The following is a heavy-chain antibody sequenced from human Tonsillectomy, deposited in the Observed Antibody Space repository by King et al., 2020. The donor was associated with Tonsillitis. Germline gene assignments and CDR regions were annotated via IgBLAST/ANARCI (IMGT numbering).Heavy chain of an antibody. CDR3: ARGEYYDFWSVYFAY. CDR1: GYTFTGYY. D-gene: IGHD3-3*01. CDR2: INPITGGT. V-gene: IGHV1-2*02. J-gene: IGHJ4*02. Sequence: VQLVESGAEVKKSGASVKVSCTASGYTFTGYYMHWVRLAPGQGLEWMGWINPITGGTNYAQNFQGRVTMTRETSISTAYMEVSSLRSADSAVYYCARGEYYDFWSVYFAYWGQGTLVTVSS.